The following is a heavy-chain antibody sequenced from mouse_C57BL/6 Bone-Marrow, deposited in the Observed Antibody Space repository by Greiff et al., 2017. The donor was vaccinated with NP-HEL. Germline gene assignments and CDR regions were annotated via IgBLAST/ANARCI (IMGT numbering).Heavy chain of an antibody. J-gene: IGHJ1*03. Sequence: EVKLVESGGGLVQPGGSLSLSCAASGFTFTDYYMSWVRQPPGKALEWLGFIRNKANGYTTEYSASVKGRFTISRDNSQSILYLQMNALRAEDSATYYCARFPLITTADVWGTGTTVTVSS. CDR3: ARFPLITTADV. CDR2: IRNKANGYTT. CDR1: GFTFTDYY. V-gene: IGHV7-3*01. D-gene: IGHD1-1*01.